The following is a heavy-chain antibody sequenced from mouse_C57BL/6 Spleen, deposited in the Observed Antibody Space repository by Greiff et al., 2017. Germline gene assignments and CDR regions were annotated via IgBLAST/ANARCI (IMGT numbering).Heavy chain of an antibody. Sequence: QVQLQQSGAELARPGASVKLSCTASGYTFKSSGMRWVKQRPEQGLEWIGEIYPTNGNTNYTEKFKGKATITADKSSSTAYLELRSLTSEDTAVYYCARICNSDCETMGCRGQGTTVTV. J-gene: IGHJ4*01. CDR2: IYPTNGNT. CDR3: ARICNSDCETMGC. D-gene: IGHD1-1*02. V-gene: IGHV1-81*01. CDR1: GYTFKSSG.